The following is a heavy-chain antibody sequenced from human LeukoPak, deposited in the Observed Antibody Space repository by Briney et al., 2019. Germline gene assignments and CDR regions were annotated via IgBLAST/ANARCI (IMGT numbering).Heavy chain of an antibody. CDR1: GGTFSSYA. D-gene: IGHD5-24*01. CDR2: IIPIFGTA. V-gene: IGHV1-69*01. Sequence: ASVKVSCKASGGTFSSYAISWVRQAPGQGLEWMGGIIPIFGTANYAQKFQGRVTITADESTSTAYMVLSSLRSEDTAVYYCARFDGYNSNYWGQGTLVTVSS. CDR3: ARFDGYNSNY. J-gene: IGHJ4*02.